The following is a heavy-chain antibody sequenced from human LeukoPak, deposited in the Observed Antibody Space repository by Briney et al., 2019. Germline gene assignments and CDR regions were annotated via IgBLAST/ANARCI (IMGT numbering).Heavy chain of an antibody. Sequence: GGSLRLSCVASGFTFDDYGMSWVRQAPGQGPEWVSDINWNGASRRYADSVKGRFTISRDNAKKSLYLQMNSLRAEDTAVYYCAELGITMIGGVWGKGTTVTISS. J-gene: IGHJ6*04. CDR1: GFTFDDYG. D-gene: IGHD3-10*02. CDR2: INWNGASR. V-gene: IGHV3-20*04. CDR3: AELGITMIGGV.